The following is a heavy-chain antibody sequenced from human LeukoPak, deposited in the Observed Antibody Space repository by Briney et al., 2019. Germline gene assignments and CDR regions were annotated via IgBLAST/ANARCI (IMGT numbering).Heavy chain of an antibody. V-gene: IGHV4-61*01. D-gene: IGHD3-10*01. CDR1: GGSVSNGNYY. CDR2: IYYTGST. CDR3: ARDRVWFGDRDRRYFDY. Sequence: SETLSLTCTVSGGSVSNGNYYWSWLRQPPGKALEWIGYIYYTGSTSYNPSLKSRVTISVDTSKNQFSLKLSSVTAADTAVYYCARDRVWFGDRDRRYFDYWGQGTLVTVSS. J-gene: IGHJ4*02.